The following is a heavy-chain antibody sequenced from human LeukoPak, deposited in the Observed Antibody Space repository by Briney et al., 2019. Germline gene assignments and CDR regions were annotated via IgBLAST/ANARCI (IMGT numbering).Heavy chain of an antibody. CDR3: TRQGSVGSYPY. D-gene: IGHD3-10*01. Sequence: PGGSLRLSCAASGFTFSGSAMHWVRQASGKGLEWVGRIRSKANSYATAYAASVKGRFTISRDDSKNTAYLQMNSLKTEGTAVYYCTRQGSVGSYPYWGQGTLVTVSS. CDR1: GFTFSGSA. V-gene: IGHV3-73*01. CDR2: IRSKANSYAT. J-gene: IGHJ4*02.